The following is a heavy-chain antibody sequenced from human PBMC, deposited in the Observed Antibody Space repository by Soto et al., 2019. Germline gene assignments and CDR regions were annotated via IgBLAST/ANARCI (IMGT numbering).Heavy chain of an antibody. CDR2: ISGIGGST. J-gene: IGHJ4*02. D-gene: IGHD6-13*01. Sequence: GGSLRLSCAASGFTFSDYALGWVRQAPGKGLEWVATISGIGGSTYLADSVKGRLSISRDNSKNTVSLLMNSLRAEDTAVYFCARGSSGYISSWYYFDYWGRGTLVTVS. V-gene: IGHV3-23*01. CDR1: GFTFSDYA. CDR3: ARGSSGYISSWYYFDY.